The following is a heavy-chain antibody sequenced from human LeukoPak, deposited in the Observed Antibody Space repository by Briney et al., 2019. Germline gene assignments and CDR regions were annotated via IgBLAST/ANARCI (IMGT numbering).Heavy chain of an antibody. CDR2: ISWDSSSV. CDR3: AKDVGGPLADAFDI. D-gene: IGHD2-15*01. Sequence: PGGSLRLSCAASGFTFRDYAMSWVRQAPGKGLGWVSGISWDSSSVAYADSVKGRFTISRDNAKNSLYLQMNSLRAEDMALYYCAKDVGGPLADAFDIWGQGTMVTVSS. J-gene: IGHJ3*02. CDR1: GFTFRDYA. V-gene: IGHV3-9*03.